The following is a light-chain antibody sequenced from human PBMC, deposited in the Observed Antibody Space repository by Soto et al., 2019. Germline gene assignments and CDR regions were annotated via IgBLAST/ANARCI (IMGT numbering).Light chain of an antibody. CDR3: QQSDSIPT. J-gene: IGKJ4*01. CDR1: RSISTF. V-gene: IGKV1-39*01. CDR2: DAS. Sequence: DIQMTQSPSSLSASVGDRVNITCRASRSISTFLNWYQHKPGTAPKLLIYDASRLQSGVPSRFSGSASRTDFTLTIGSLRPEDVATYYCQQSDSIPTFGGGTKVEI.